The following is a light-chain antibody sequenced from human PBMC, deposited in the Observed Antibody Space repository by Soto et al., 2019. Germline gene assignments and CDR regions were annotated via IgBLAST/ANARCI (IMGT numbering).Light chain of an antibody. CDR3: AVWDDTLYGRV. V-gene: IGLV1-44*01. CDR2: RDD. Sequence: QSAVTQPPSASGTPGQRVTISCSGGRSNIGSNTVVWYQQFPGATPKLLIYRDDQRPSGVPDRFSGSRSGTSASLAISGLQLDDEADYYCAVWDDTLYGRVFGGGTKLTVL. CDR1: RSNIGSNT. J-gene: IGLJ3*02.